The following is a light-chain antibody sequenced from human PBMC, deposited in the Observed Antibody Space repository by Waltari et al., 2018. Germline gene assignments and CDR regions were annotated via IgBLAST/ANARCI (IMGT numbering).Light chain of an antibody. V-gene: IGLV2-14*01. CDR3: SSYTSSSTLPYV. Sequence: QSALTQPASMSGSPGQSITISCTGTSSDVGGYNYASWYQQHPGKAPKLMIYEVSNRPLGFSNVFSGSQTGNTASLTISGLQAEDEADYYCSSYTSSSTLPYVFGTWTKVTVL. CDR2: EVS. CDR1: SSDVGGYNY. J-gene: IGLJ1*01.